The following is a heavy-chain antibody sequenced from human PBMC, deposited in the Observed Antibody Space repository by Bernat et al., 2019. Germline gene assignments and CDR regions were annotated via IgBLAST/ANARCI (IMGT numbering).Heavy chain of an antibody. Sequence: QVQLVESGGGVVQPGRSLRLSCAASGFTFSSYGMHWVRQAPGKGLEWVAVIWYDGSNKYYADSVKGRFTISRDNSKNTRYLQMNSLRAEDTAVYYCARETSDYDFWGGYIYYGMDVWGQGTTVTVSS. CDR1: GFTFSSYG. D-gene: IGHD3-3*01. V-gene: IGHV3-33*01. J-gene: IGHJ6*02. CDR3: ARETSDYDFWGGYIYYGMDV. CDR2: IWYDGSNK.